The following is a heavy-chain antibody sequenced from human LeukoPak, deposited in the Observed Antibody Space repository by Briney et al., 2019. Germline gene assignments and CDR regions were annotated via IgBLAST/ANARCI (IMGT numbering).Heavy chain of an antibody. CDR2: INPNSGGT. CDR1: GYTFTGYY. CDR3: ARENVVVITTDYYYYYMDV. D-gene: IGHD3-22*01. V-gene: IGHV1-2*02. J-gene: IGHJ6*03. Sequence: ASVKVSCKASGYTFTGYYMHWVRQAPGQGLEWMGWINPNSGGTNYAQKLQGRVTMTTDTSTSTAYMELRSLRSDDTAVYYCARENVVVITTDYYYYYMDVWGKGTTVTISS.